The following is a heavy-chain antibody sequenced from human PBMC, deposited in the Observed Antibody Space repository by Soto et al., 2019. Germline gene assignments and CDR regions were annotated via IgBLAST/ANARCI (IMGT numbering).Heavy chain of an antibody. CDR3: ARDPSYYDFWSGYYKPRFVDY. Sequence: GGSLKVSCKAFGYTFTSYAMHWGGPAPGQRVEWVGWINAGNGNTKYSQKFQGRVTITRDTSASTAYMELSSLRSEDTAVYYCARDPSYYDFWSGYYKPRFVDYWGQGTLVTVSS. V-gene: IGHV1-3*01. CDR2: INAGNGNT. CDR1: GYTFTSYA. J-gene: IGHJ4*02. D-gene: IGHD3-3*01.